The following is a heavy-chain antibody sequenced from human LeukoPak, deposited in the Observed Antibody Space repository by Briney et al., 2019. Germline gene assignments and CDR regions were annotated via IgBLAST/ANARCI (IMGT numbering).Heavy chain of an antibody. CDR2: IRYDGSNK. CDR3: ARASPSGHCGGDCSLDY. J-gene: IGHJ4*02. Sequence: PGGSLRLSCAASGFTFSSYGMHWVRQAPGKGLEWVAFIRYDGSNKYYADSVKGRFTISRDNSKNTLYLQMNSLRAEDTAVYYCARASPSGHCGGDCSLDYWGQGTLVTVSS. D-gene: IGHD2-21*02. V-gene: IGHV3-30*02. CDR1: GFTFSSYG.